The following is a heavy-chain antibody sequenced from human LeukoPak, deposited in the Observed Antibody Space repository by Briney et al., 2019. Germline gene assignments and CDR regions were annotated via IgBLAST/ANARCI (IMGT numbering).Heavy chain of an antibody. J-gene: IGHJ4*02. Sequence: SQTLSLTCAISGDSVSSNSAAWNWIRQSPSRGLEWLGRTYYRSKWYNDYAVSVKSRITINPDTSKNQFSLQLNSVTPEDTAVYHCARAEMVRGVIISLDYWGQGTLVTVSS. V-gene: IGHV6-1*01. CDR1: GDSVSSNSAA. CDR3: ARAEMVRGVIISLDY. D-gene: IGHD3-10*01. CDR2: TYYRSKWYN.